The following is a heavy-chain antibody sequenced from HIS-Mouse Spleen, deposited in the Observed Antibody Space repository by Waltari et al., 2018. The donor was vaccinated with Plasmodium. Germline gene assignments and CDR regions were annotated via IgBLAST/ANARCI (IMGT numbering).Heavy chain of an antibody. J-gene: IGHJ4*02. CDR3: ATPRVGWGYFDY. CDR2: IDSGGST. V-gene: IGHV3-66*01. D-gene: IGHD3-16*01. Sequence: EVQLVESGGGLVQPGGSLRLSCAASGFTVSSNYMSWVRQAPGKGVEWVSDIDSGGSTYAADTGNGRFTISRENSTNTLYLQMNSLGAEDTAVYYCATPRVGWGYFDYWGQGTLVTVSS. CDR1: GFTVSSNY.